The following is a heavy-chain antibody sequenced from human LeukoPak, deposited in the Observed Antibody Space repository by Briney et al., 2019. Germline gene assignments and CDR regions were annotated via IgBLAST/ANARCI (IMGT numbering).Heavy chain of an antibody. Sequence: SVKVSCKASGGTFSSYAISWVRQAPGQGLEWMGGIIPIFGTANYAQKFQGRVTITADESTSTAYMELSSLRSEDTAVYYCAREGNIVLVNWFDPWGQGTLVTVSS. CDR3: AREGNIVLVNWFDP. V-gene: IGHV1-69*13. D-gene: IGHD2/OR15-2a*01. CDR2: IIPIFGTA. J-gene: IGHJ5*02. CDR1: GGTFSSYA.